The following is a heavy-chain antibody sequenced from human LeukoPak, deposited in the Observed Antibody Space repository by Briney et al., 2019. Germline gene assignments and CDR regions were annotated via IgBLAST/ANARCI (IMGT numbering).Heavy chain of an antibody. D-gene: IGHD6-13*01. Sequence: PGGSLRLSCAASAFTFRSYAMSWVRQAGGKGLEWVSAIGGSGGSTHYADSVRGRFTISRDNSKNILYLQMNSLSTEDTAIYYCAKAFREYGSSTYSSFDIWGQGTMVTVSS. CDR1: AFTFRSYA. J-gene: IGHJ3*02. CDR3: AKAFREYGSSTYSSFDI. CDR2: IGGSGGST. V-gene: IGHV3-23*01.